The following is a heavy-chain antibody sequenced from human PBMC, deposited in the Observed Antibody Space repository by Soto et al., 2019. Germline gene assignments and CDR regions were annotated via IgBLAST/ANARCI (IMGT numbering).Heavy chain of an antibody. CDR1: NASFSSFS. Sequence: SETLSLTCTVSNASFSSFSWSWIRQPAGKGLEWIGHISTSGSSNSNPSLNSRVTMSVDTSRNQFSLKLTSVTAADSAVYYCARDQGVTAAGITWFDPWGQGTLVTVSS. CDR3: ARDQGVTAAGITWFDP. CDR2: ISTSGSS. D-gene: IGHD6-13*01. V-gene: IGHV4-4*07. J-gene: IGHJ5*02.